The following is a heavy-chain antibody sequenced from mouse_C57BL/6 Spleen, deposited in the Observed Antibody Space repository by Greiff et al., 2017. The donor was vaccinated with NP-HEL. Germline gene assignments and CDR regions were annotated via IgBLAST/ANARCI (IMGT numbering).Heavy chain of an antibody. Sequence: QVQLQQPGAELVMPGASVKLSCKASGYTFTSYWMHWVKQRPGQGLEWIGEIDPSASYTNYNQQFKGKSTLTVDKSSSTAYMQLSSLTSEDSAVYYCAREGAYYFDYWGQGTTLTVSS. CDR1: GYTFTSYW. J-gene: IGHJ2*01. V-gene: IGHV1-69*01. CDR3: AREGAYYFDY. CDR2: IDPSASYT.